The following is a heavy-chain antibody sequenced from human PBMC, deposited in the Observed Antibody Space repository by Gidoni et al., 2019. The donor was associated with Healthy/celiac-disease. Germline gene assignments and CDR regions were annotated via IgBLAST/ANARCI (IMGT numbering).Heavy chain of an antibody. CDR1: GFTFSGSA. CDR2: IRSKANSYAT. D-gene: IGHD6-19*01. V-gene: IGHV3-73*01. J-gene: IGHJ4*02. CDR3: TTTLPFLPSSGWYLD. Sequence: EVQLVESGGGLVQPGGSLKLSGAASGFTFSGSAMHWVRQASGKGLEWVGRIRSKANSYATAYAASVKGRFTISRDDSKNTAYLQMNSLKTEDTAVYYCTTTLPFLPSSGWYLDWGQGTLVTVS.